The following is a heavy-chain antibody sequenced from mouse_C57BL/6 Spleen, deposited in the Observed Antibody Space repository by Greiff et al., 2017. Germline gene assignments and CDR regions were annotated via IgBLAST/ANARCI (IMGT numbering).Heavy chain of an antibody. Sequence: VHLVESGAELARPGASVKMSCKASGYTFTSYTMHWVKQRPGQGLEWIGYINPSSGYTKYNQKFKDKATLTADKSSSTAYMQLSSLTSEDSAVYYCARSIDSSGYGFAYWGQGTLVTVSA. D-gene: IGHD3-2*02. J-gene: IGHJ3*01. CDR3: ARSIDSSGYGFAY. V-gene: IGHV1-4*01. CDR1: GYTFTSYT. CDR2: INPSSGYT.